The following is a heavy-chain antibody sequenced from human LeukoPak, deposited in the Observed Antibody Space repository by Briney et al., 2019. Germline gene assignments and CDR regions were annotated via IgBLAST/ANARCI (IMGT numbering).Heavy chain of an antibody. J-gene: IGHJ3*02. CDR3: PRGPYKYDGSGAFDI. V-gene: IGHV4-61*02. D-gene: IGHD3-22*01. Sequence: SETLSLTCTVSGDSISSGDYYWSGMRRPARRGLQWIGRIYTSGSTNYNPSLKSRVTISVDTSKNQFSLKLTSVTAADTAVYYCPRGPYKYDGSGAFDIWGQGTQVTVSS. CDR2: IYTSGST. CDR1: GDSISSGDYY.